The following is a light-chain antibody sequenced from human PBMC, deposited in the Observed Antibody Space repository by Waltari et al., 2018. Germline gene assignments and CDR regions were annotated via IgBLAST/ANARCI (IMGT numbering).Light chain of an antibody. V-gene: IGKV3-20*01. Sequence: ESVLTQSPGTLSLSPGERATLSCRATQTVANTYLHWYQLKPGQAPRVLIYGASSRATGIPDRFSGSGSGTDFTLTISRLEPEDFAVYYCHLSGGSPRTFGGGTKVEIK. J-gene: IGKJ4*01. CDR2: GAS. CDR3: HLSGGSPRT. CDR1: QTVANTY.